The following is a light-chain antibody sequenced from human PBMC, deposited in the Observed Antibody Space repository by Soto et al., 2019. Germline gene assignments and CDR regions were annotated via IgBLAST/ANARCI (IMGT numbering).Light chain of an antibody. V-gene: IGKV1-9*01. CDR2: AVS. J-gene: IGKJ4*01. CDR1: QGISSY. CDR3: QQHNSYRFT. Sequence: DIQLTQSPSLLSASVGDRVTITCRASQGISSYFAWYQQKPGKAPKLLIYAVSTLQSVVPSRFGVTASGTEFTFTITTLQPEDFATYYCQQHNSYRFTFGGGTKVEIK.